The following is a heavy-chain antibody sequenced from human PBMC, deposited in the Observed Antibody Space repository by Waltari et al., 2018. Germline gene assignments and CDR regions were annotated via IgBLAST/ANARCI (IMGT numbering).Heavy chain of an antibody. CDR3: ARDYDFWSGYYTGISAFDI. V-gene: IGHV3-23*01. Sequence: EVQLLESGGGLVQPGGSLRLSCAASGFTFSSYAMSWVRQAPGKGLAWVSAISGSGGSTYYADSVKGRFTISRDNSKNTLYLQMNSLRAEDTAVYYCARDYDFWSGYYTGISAFDIWGQGTMVTVSS. CDR1: GFTFSSYA. D-gene: IGHD3-3*01. J-gene: IGHJ3*02. CDR2: ISGSGGST.